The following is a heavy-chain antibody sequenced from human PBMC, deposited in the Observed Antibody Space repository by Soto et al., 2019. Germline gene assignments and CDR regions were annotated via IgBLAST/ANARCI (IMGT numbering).Heavy chain of an antibody. V-gene: IGHV3-74*01. Sequence: SLRLSCVVSGFTLSSRWMHWVRQTPGKGLVWVSRIKTDGSTTNYADSVKGRCTISRDNAKNTLYLHLTDPRPEDTAIYYCARDQDTYGQAVFDSWGQGTLVTVSS. D-gene: IGHD5-18*01. J-gene: IGHJ4*02. CDR3: ARDQDTYGQAVFDS. CDR2: IKTDGSTT. CDR1: GFTLSSRW.